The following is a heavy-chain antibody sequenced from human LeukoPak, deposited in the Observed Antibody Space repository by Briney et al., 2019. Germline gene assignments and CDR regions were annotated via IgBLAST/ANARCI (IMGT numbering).Heavy chain of an antibody. V-gene: IGHV4-34*01. CDR1: GGSFSGYY. Sequence: SETLSLTCAVYGGSFSGYYWSWIRQPPGKGLEWIGGIHHSGSTNYNPSLKSRVTISVDTSKNQFSLKLTSVTAADTAVYYCARGGGDYWYFDLWGRGTLVTVSS. CDR3: ARGGGDYWYFDL. D-gene: IGHD2-21*01. CDR2: IHHSGST. J-gene: IGHJ2*01.